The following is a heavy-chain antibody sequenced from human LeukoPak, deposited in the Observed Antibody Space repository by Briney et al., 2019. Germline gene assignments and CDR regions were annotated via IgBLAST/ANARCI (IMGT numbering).Heavy chain of an antibody. CDR3: ARASWVSNAVAVW. V-gene: IGHV3-23*01. CDR2: LRGDGDT. CDR1: GFSFSNYA. J-gene: IGHJ4*02. D-gene: IGHD1-1*01. Sequence: PGGSLRLSCAASGFSFSNYAMSWVRQAPARGLEWVSSLRGDGDTFYADSVKGRFTLSRDDSRNTVYLQLNNLRVEDTAVYYCARASWVSNAVAVWWGQGTPVTVSS.